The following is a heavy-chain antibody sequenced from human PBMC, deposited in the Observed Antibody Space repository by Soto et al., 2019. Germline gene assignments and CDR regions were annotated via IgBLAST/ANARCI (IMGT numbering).Heavy chain of an antibody. CDR2: INHSGST. V-gene: IGHV4-34*01. J-gene: IGHJ4*02. Sequence: SETLSLTGAVYGESFSGYYWSWIRQPPGKGLEWIGEINHSGSTNYNPSLKSRVTISVDTSKNQFSLKLSSVTAADTAVYYCGRRRYYDSSAGFDYWGQGTLVTVSS. CDR3: GRRRYYDSSAGFDY. D-gene: IGHD3-22*01. CDR1: GESFSGYY.